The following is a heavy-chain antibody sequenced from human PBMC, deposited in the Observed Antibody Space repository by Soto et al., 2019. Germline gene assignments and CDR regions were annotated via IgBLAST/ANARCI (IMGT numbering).Heavy chain of an antibody. Sequence: SVKVSCKASGGTFSSYAISWVRQAPGQGLEWMGGIIPIFGTANYAQKFQGRVTITADESTSTAYMELSSLRSEDTAVYYCAREADSSGYYPGYDYYYGMDVWGQGTTVTVS. CDR3: AREADSSGYYPGYDYYYGMDV. CDR2: IIPIFGTA. J-gene: IGHJ6*02. V-gene: IGHV1-69*13. D-gene: IGHD3-22*01. CDR1: GGTFSSYA.